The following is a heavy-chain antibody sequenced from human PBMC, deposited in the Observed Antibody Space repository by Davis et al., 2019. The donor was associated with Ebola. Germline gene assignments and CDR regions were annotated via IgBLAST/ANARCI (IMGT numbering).Heavy chain of an antibody. J-gene: IGHJ6*02. D-gene: IGHD3-16*01. CDR1: GARVHGNNGA. CDR2: TYYTTKWYN. Sequence: TLSLTCAIFGARVHGNNGAWNWIRQSPSRGLEWLGRTYYTTKWYNDYAESVRSRISINPDTSKNQPSLQLNSVTPEDAAVYYCVRGWGRSGLDVWGQGTTVTVSS. V-gene: IGHV6-1*01. CDR3: VRGWGRSGLDV.